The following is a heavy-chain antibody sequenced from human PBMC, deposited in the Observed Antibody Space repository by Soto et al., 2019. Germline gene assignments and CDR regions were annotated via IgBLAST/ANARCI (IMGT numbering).Heavy chain of an antibody. CDR3: ARQGLGDLTFDS. Sequence: SETLSLTCTVSGGSISSHSYYWGWIRQPPGKGLEWIGSIYYSGNTYYNPSLKSRVTISVDTSKNQFSLKLSSVTAADTGGYYCARQGLGDLTFDSGGQGPPVTFS. V-gene: IGHV4-39*01. CDR2: IYYSGNT. CDR1: GGSISSHSYY. D-gene: IGHD3-16*01. J-gene: IGHJ4*02.